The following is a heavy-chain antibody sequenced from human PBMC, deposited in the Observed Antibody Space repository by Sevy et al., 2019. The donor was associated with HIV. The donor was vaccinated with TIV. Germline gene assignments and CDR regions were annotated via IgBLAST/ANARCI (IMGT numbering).Heavy chain of an antibody. CDR1: GFTFSSYA. V-gene: IGHV3-23*01. D-gene: IGHD5-18*01. CDR3: AKDGWIQLWLGWYFDL. J-gene: IGHJ2*01. Sequence: GGSLRLSCAASGFTFSSYAMSWVRQAPGKGLEWVSAISGSGGRTYYADSVKGRFTISRDNSKNTLYLQMNSLRAEDTAVYYCAKDGWIQLWLGWYFDLWGRGTLVTVSS. CDR2: ISGSGGRT.